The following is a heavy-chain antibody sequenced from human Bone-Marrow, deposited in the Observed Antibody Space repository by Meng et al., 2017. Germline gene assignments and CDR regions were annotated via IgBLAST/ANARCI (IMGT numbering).Heavy chain of an antibody. J-gene: IGHJ4*02. CDR1: GYDFTAYF. CDR2: IDPYSGDT. V-gene: IGHV1-2*06. D-gene: IGHD5-18*01. CDR3: VRDVRQPLDF. Sequence: QEQRVQSGAEVKKPGASMTVSCKASGYDFTAYFLHWVRLAPGQGLQWVGQIDPYSGDTVYAQKFRGRVTMTRDTSVNSAYLEVNRLTSDDTAVYYCVRDVRQPLDFWGQGTLVTVSS.